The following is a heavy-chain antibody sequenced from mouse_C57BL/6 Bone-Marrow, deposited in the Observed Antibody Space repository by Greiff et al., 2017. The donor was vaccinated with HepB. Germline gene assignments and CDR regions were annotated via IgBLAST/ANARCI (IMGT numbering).Heavy chain of an antibody. CDR3: ARDDYSYYYAMDY. CDR2: IDPSDSET. V-gene: IGHV1-52*01. Sequence: QVHVKQPGAELVRPGSSVKLSCKASGYTFTSYWMHWVKQRPIQGLEWIGNIDPSDSETHYNQKFKDKATLTVDKSSSTAYMQLSSLTSEDSAVYYCARDDYSYYYAMDYWGQGTSVTVSS. D-gene: IGHD2-4*01. CDR1: GYTFTSYW. J-gene: IGHJ4*01.